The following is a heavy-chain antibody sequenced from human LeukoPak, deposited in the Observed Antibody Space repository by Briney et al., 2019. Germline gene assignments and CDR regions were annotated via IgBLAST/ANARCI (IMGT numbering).Heavy chain of an antibody. V-gene: IGHV4-59*12. D-gene: IGHD6-19*01. CDR2: IYYSGST. CDR1: GGSISSYY. Sequence: SETLSLTCTVSGGSISSYYWSWIRQPPGKGLEWIGSIYYSGSTYYNPSLKSRVTISVDTSKNQFSLKLSSVTAADTAVYYCARAVALRYYFDYWGQGTLVTVSS. J-gene: IGHJ4*02. CDR3: ARAVALRYYFDY.